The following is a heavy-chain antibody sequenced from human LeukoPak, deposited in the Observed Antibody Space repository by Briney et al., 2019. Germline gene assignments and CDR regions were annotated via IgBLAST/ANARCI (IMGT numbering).Heavy chain of an antibody. D-gene: IGHD3-22*01. CDR3: TTAQKRPWFDAFDI. CDR1: GYTLTELS. J-gene: IGHJ3*02. V-gene: IGHV1-24*01. Sequence: ASVKVSCKVSGYTLTELSMHWVRQAPGKGLEWMGGFDPEDGGTIYAQKFQGRVTMTEDTSTDTAYMELNSLRSEDTAVYYCTTAQKRPWFDAFDIWGQGTMVTVSS. CDR2: FDPEDGGT.